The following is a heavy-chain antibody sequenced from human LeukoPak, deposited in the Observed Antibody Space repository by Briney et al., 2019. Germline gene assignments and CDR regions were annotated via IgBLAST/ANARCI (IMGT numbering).Heavy chain of an antibody. D-gene: IGHD5-12*01. Sequence: GGSLRLSCAASGFTFRNYWMGWVRQAPGKGLEWVANTKPDGTAEYYADSVRGRFTTSRDNANNFLYLQMNSLRGEDTAVYYCARDSGLHTNFDYWGQGTLVTVSS. CDR2: TKPDGTAE. J-gene: IGHJ4*02. CDR1: GFTFRNYW. CDR3: ARDSGLHTNFDY. V-gene: IGHV3-7*01.